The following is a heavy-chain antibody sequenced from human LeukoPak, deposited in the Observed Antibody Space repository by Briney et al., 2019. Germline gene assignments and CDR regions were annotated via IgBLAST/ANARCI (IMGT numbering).Heavy chain of an antibody. CDR3: ARDMGGWVYSSSSWFDP. D-gene: IGHD6-6*01. J-gene: IGHJ5*02. CDR1: DYSISSGYY. V-gene: IGHV4-38-2*02. Sequence: SETLSLTCTVSDYSISSGYYWGWIRQPPGKGLEWIGSIYHNGNTYYNPSLKSRVTISVDTSKKQFSRKPSSVTAADTAVYYCARDMGGWVYSSSSWFDPWGQGTLVTVSS. CDR2: IYHNGNT.